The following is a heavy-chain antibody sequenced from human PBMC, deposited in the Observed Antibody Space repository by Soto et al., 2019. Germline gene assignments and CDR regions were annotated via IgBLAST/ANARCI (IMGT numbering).Heavy chain of an antibody. Sequence: QVQLVQSGAEVKKPVASVKVSCKDSGYTFTSYAMHCVRQAPGQRLEWMGWINAGNGNTKYSQKFQGRVTITRDTSASTAYTELSSLRSEDTAVYYCARFQAITMVRGVLPYCMDVWGQGTTVTVSS. J-gene: IGHJ6*02. CDR3: ARFQAITMVRGVLPYCMDV. V-gene: IGHV1-3*01. D-gene: IGHD3-10*01. CDR2: INAGNGNT. CDR1: GYTFTSYA.